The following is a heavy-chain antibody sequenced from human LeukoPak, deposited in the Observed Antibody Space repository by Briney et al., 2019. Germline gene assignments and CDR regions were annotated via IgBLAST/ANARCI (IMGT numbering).Heavy chain of an antibody. CDR2: ISRSGGSS. V-gene: IGHV3-23*01. J-gene: IGHJ6*04. Sequence: PGVSLSLSSSASGFTFSSYAMSWVRPALGNGLEWGSAISRSGGSSYYTAPVKGRFTISRDTSKNTLYLQMHSLRAEDTAVYYCANPIVVVPAAMGSEDVWGKGTTVTVSS. CDR1: GFTFSSYA. CDR3: ANPIVVVPAAMGSEDV. D-gene: IGHD2-2*01.